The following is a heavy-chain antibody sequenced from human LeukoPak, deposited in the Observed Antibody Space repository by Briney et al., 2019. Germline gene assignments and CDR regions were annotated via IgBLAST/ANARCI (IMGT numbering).Heavy chain of an antibody. CDR3: ARHRIAAAGLDY. Sequence: PSETLSLTCTVSGGSISSSSYYWGWIRQPPGKGLEWIGSIYYSGSTYYNPSLKSRVTISVDTSKNQFSLKLSSVTAADTAVYNCARHRIAAAGLDYWGQGTLVTVSS. V-gene: IGHV4-39*01. D-gene: IGHD6-13*01. J-gene: IGHJ4*02. CDR2: IYYSGST. CDR1: GGSISSSSYY.